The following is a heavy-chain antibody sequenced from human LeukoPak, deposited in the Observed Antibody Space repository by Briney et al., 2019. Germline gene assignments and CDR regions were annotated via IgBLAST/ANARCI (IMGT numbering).Heavy chain of an antibody. CDR1: GYSFNSYW. V-gene: IGHV5-51*01. CDR2: IYPGDSDT. J-gene: IGHJ4*02. Sequence: KIGESLKISCKGSGYSFNSYWIGWVRQMPGKGLECMGIIYPGDSDTRYSPSFQGQVTISADKSISTAYLQWSSLKASDTAMYYCARLPGIVATIERYFDYWGQGTLVTVSS. D-gene: IGHD5-12*01. CDR3: ARLPGIVATIERYFDY.